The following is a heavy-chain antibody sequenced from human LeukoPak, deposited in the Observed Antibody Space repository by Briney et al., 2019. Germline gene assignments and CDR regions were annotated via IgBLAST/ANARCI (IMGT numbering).Heavy chain of an antibody. CDR2: IIPIFGTA. D-gene: IGHD6-19*01. Sequence: SVKVSCKASGGTFSSYAISWVRQAPGQGLEWMGGIIPIFGTANYGQKFQGRVTITADESTSTAYMELSSLRSEDTAVYYCARVVGGWYADYWGQGTLVTVSS. V-gene: IGHV1-69*13. J-gene: IGHJ4*02. CDR1: GGTFSSYA. CDR3: ARVVGGWYADY.